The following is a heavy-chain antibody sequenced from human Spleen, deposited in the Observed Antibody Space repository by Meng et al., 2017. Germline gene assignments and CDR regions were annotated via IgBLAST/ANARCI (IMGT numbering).Heavy chain of an antibody. J-gene: IGHJ4*02. Sequence: ASVKVSCKASGGTPSSYTISWVRRAPGQGLEWMGRINPKSGDTHYAQRFQGRVTMTGDTSISTAYMELSGLRSDDTAMYYCARDEDISAAGKLFGDYWGQGTLVTVSS. CDR3: ARDEDISAAGKLFGDY. V-gene: IGHV1-2*06. CDR2: INPKSGDT. D-gene: IGHD6-13*01. CDR1: GGTPSSYT.